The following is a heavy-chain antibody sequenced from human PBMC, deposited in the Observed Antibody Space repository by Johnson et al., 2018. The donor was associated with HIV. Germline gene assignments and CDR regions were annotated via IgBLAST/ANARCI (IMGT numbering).Heavy chain of an antibody. CDR3: AKLRWAPRAFDI. Sequence: QVQLVESGGRVVQPGRSLRLSCAASGFTFSSYGMHWVRQAPGKGLEWVAVISHDGSDKNYADSVKGRFTISRDNSKNTLFLQMNSLIAEDTAVYYCAKLRWAPRAFDIWGQGTMVTVSS. CDR2: ISHDGSDK. D-gene: IGHD4-23*01. CDR1: GFTFSSYG. V-gene: IGHV3-30*18. J-gene: IGHJ3*02.